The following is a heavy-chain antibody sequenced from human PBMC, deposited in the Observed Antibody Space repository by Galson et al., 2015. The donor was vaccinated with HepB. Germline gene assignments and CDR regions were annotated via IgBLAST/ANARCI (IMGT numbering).Heavy chain of an antibody. CDR1: GFIVSDNY. Sequence: SLRLSCAVSGFIVSDNYMSWVRLAPGKGLEWVAVIYAGGTIYYAGSVKGRFTISRDKSKNTVYLQMNSLRAEDTAVYYCARGRYYEGFDYWGQGTLATVSS. CDR2: IYAGGTI. J-gene: IGHJ4*02. V-gene: IGHV3-53*05. D-gene: IGHD3-22*01. CDR3: ARGRYYEGFDY.